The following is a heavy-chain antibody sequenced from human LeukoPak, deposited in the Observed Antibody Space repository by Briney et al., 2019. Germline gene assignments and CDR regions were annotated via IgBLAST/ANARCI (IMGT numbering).Heavy chain of an antibody. CDR1: GGSFSGYY. CDR3: ARGPYSGSYFDY. V-gene: IGHV4-34*01. J-gene: IGHJ4*02. Sequence: SETLSLTCAVYGGSFSGYYWSWIRQPPGKGLEWIGEINHSGSTNYSPSLKSRVTISVDTSKNQFSLKLSSVTAADTAVYYCARGPYSGSYFDYWGQGTLVTVSS. CDR2: INHSGST. D-gene: IGHD1-26*01.